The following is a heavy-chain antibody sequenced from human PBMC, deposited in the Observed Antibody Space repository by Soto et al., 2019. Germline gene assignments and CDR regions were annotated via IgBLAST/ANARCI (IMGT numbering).Heavy chain of an antibody. D-gene: IGHD6-6*01. Sequence: QVQLVESGGGVVQPGRSLRLSCAASRFTFSSYGMHWVRQAPGKGLEWVAVISYDASNQYYADSVKGRFTISRDNPKNPLFVQSNSVTAEDTAVYYCATEAGGPYSSSMTRYLYYWGQGTLVTVSS. V-gene: IGHV3-30*03. CDR2: ISYDASNQ. CDR1: RFTFSSYG. CDR3: ATEAGGPYSSSMTRYLYY. J-gene: IGHJ4*02.